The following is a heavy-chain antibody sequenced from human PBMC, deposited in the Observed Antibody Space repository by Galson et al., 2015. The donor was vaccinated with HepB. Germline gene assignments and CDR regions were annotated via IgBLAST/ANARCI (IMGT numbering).Heavy chain of an antibody. CDR2: ISGSGGST. D-gene: IGHD4-17*01. CDR1: GFTFSSYA. V-gene: IGHV3-23*01. J-gene: IGHJ4*02. CDR3: AKDPTRYGDYGAPFDY. Sequence: SLRLSCAASGFTFSSYAMSWVRQAPGKGLEWVSAISGSGGSTYYADSVKGRFTISRDNSKNTLYLQMNSLRAEDTAVYYCAKDPTRYGDYGAPFDYWGQGTLVTVSS.